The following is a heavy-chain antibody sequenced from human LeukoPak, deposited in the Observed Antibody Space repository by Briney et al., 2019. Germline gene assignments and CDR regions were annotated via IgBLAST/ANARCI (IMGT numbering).Heavy chain of an antibody. CDR2: IYPGDSYT. V-gene: IGHV5-51*01. J-gene: IGHJ3*02. D-gene: IGHD5-18*01. CDR3: ASSWGNSAFDI. CDR1: GYXCSSYW. Sequence: ESLQISCEGCGYXCSSYWIGXGXQMAGKGVEWXGIIYPGDSYTRYSPSFQGQVTISADKSISTAYLQWSSLKASDTAMYYCASSWGNSAFDIWGQGTMVTVSS.